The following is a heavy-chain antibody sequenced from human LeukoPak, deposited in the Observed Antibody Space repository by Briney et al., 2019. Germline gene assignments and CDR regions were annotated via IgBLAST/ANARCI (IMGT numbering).Heavy chain of an antibody. CDR1: GFTFSSYG. CDR2: ITYDGSNK. CDR3: AKDQKWIAPGTLAARPTSYLDY. V-gene: IGHV3-30*18. D-gene: IGHD6-6*01. Sequence: PGRSLRLSCAASGFTFSSYGLHWVRQAPGKGLEWVAVITYDGSNKYYADSVKGRFTISRDNSKNTLYLQMNSLRAEDTAVYYCAKDQKWIAPGTLAARPTSYLDYWCQATRVTVSS. J-gene: IGHJ4*02.